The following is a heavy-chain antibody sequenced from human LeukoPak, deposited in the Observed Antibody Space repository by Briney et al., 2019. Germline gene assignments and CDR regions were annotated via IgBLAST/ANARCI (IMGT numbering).Heavy chain of an antibody. Sequence: GGSLRLSCAASGFSFSSYNMNWVRQAPGKGLEWVSYISSSSSTIYYADSVKGRFTISRDNAENSLYLQMNSLRAEDTAVYYCANTAGYKVYWGQGTLVTVSS. CDR1: GFSFSSYN. CDR3: ANTAGYKVY. CDR2: ISSSSSTI. D-gene: IGHD1-14*01. J-gene: IGHJ4*02. V-gene: IGHV3-48*01.